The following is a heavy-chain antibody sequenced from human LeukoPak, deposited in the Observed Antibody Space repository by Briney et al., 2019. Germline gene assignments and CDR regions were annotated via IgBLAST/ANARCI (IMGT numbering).Heavy chain of an antibody. CDR1: GFTFSTNA. V-gene: IGHV3-23*01. D-gene: IGHD3-10*01. Sequence: PGGSLRLSCAASGFTFSTNAMSWVRQAPGKGLEWVSGISGSGGSTYYADSAKGRFTISRDNPKNTLYLQVNSLRVEDTAVYYCATSNYGSGSFSYRDYWGQGTLVTVSS. CDR2: ISGSGGST. J-gene: IGHJ4*02. CDR3: ATSNYGSGSFSYRDY.